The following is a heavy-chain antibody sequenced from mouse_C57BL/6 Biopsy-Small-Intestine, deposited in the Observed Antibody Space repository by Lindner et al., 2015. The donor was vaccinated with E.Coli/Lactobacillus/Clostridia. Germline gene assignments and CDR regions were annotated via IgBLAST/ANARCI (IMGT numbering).Heavy chain of an antibody. V-gene: IGHV5-4*01. CDR2: ISDGGSYT. Sequence: VQLQESGGGLVKPGGSLKLSCAASGFTFSSYAVSWVRQTPEKRLEWVATISDGGSYTFYLDNVKGRFSISRDNGKNNLYLQMSHLKSEDTAMYYCTRGEFNYDDAYWGQGTLVTVSA. CDR3: TRGEFNYDDAY. J-gene: IGHJ3*01. D-gene: IGHD2-4*01. CDR1: GFTFSSYA.